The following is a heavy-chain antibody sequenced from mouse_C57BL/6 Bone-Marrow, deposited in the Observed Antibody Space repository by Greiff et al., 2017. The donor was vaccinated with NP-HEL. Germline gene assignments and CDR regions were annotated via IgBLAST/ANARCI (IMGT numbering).Heavy chain of an antibody. Sequence: EVQLVESGEGLVKPGGSLKLSCAASGFTFSSYAMSWVRQTPEKRLEWVAYISSGGDYIYYADTVKGRFTISRDNARNTLYLQMSSLKSEDTAMYYCTRVKMWETAQGRDYFDYWGQGTTLTVSS. D-gene: IGHD3-2*02. CDR2: ISSGGDYI. CDR3: TRVKMWETAQGRDYFDY. V-gene: IGHV5-9-1*02. CDR1: GFTFSSYA. J-gene: IGHJ2*01.